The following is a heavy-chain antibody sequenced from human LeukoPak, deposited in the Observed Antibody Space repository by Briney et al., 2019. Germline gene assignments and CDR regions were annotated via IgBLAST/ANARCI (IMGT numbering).Heavy chain of an antibody. D-gene: IGHD1-1*01. CDR1: GGSISSGGYY. Sequence: SETLSLTCTVSGGSISSGGYYWTWIRQHPGKGLEWIGYIYSSGTTYYNPSLKSRVTMSVDTSNNQFSLKLSSVTAADTALYYCARGRNSFDYWGRGTLVTVSS. V-gene: IGHV4-61*08. J-gene: IGHJ4*02. CDR2: IYSSGTT. CDR3: ARGRNSFDY.